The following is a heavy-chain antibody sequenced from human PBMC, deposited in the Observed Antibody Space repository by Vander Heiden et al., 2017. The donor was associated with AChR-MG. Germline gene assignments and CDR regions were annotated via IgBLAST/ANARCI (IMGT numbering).Heavy chain of an antibody. CDR2: IIPIFGTA. D-gene: IGHD6-6*01. CDR1: GGTFSSYA. J-gene: IGHJ6*03. Sequence: QVQLVQSGAEVKKPGSSVKVSCKASGGTFSSYAISWVRQAPGQGLEWMGGIIPIFGTANYAQKFQGRVTITADESTSTAYMELSSLRSEDTAVYYCAEAARPSRRAYYYYYMDVWGKGTTVTVSS. CDR3: AEAARPSRRAYYYYYMDV. V-gene: IGHV1-69*01.